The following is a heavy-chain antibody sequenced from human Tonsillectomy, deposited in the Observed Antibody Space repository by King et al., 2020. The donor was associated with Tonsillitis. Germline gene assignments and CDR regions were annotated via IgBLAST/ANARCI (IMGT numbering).Heavy chain of an antibody. CDR3: AGPQSYDSSCYYSDY. CDR2: SYTSGST. D-gene: IGHD3-22*01. V-gene: IGHV4-61*02. CDR1: GGSISSGSYY. Sequence: VQLQESGPGLVKPSQTLSLTCTVSGGSISSGSYYWSWIRQPAGKGLEWIGRSYTSGSTNYTPSLKSRVTISVDTSKNQFPLKLSYVTAADTAVYYCAGPQSYDSSCYYSDYWGQGTLVTVSS. J-gene: IGHJ4*02.